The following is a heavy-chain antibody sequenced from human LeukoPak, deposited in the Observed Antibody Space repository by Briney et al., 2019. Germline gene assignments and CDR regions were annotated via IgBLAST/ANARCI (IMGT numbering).Heavy chain of an antibody. V-gene: IGHV4-39*01. CDR1: GGSISSSGSS. J-gene: IGHJ4*02. CDR2: IYYSGGT. Sequence: SETLSLTCTVSGGSISSSGSSWGWIRQPPGKGLEWIGSIYYSGGTYYNPSLTSRVTISVDTSKNQFSLKLSSVTAADTAVYYCARRNGARGFDYWGQGTLVTVSS. CDR3: ARRNGARGFDY. D-gene: IGHD3-10*01.